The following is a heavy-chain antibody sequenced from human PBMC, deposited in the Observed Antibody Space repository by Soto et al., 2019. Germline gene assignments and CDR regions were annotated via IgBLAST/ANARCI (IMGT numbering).Heavy chain of an antibody. J-gene: IGHJ6*03. CDR3: ARTSEPTNYYYYYYLDV. Sequence: QVQLQESGPGLVKPSQTLSLTCTVSGGSISSGGYYWSWIRQHPGKGLEWIGYIYYSGSTYYNPSRKSRVTRSVDTSKNQFSLKLSSVTAADTAVYYCARTSEPTNYYYYYYLDVWGKGTTVTVSS. CDR2: IYYSGST. D-gene: IGHD2-2*01. V-gene: IGHV4-31*03. CDR1: GGSISSGGYY.